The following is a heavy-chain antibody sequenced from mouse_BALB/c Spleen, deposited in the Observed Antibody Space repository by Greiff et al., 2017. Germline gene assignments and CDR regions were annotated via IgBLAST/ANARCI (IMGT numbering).Heavy chain of an antibody. CDR2: ISSGGSYT. CDR1: GFTFSSYG. CDR3: ARRPVRYEDCYFDD. D-gene: IGHD1-1*01. Sequence: EVQLEESGGDLVKPGGSLKLSCAASGFTFSSYGMTWVRQTPDKRLEWVATISSGGSYTYYPDSVKGRFTISRDNAKNTLYLQMSSLKSEDTAMYYCARRPVRYEDCYFDDWGAGTTVTVSS. J-gene: IGHJ1*01. V-gene: IGHV5-6*02.